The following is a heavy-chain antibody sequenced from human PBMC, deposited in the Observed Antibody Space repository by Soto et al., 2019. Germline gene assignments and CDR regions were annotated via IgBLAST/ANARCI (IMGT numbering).Heavy chain of an antibody. D-gene: IGHD2-21*02. V-gene: IGHV1-69*02. Sequence: QDLLVQSGAEVKRSGSSVKVSCKASGGSFNSYTISWVRQAPGQGLEWMGRIVPVPGVANYAQKFQGRVTITADSXXXXXXXXXXXXXXXXXXXXXXXXXXXXXXGDCYSGGMDVWGQGTTVTVSS. CDR1: GGSFNSYT. CDR2: IVPVPGVA. J-gene: IGHJ6*02. CDR3: XXXXXXXXGDCYSGGMDV.